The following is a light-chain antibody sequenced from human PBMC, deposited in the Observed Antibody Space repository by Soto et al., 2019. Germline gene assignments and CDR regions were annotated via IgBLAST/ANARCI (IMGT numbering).Light chain of an antibody. V-gene: IGKV1-5*03. CDR2: KAS. CDR3: QQYNTYSTWT. Sequence: DIPMTQSPSTLSASVGDSVTITCRASQSISRYLAWYQQKAGKAPKLLIYKASSLQSGVSSRFSGSGSETEFTLTISGLQPDDFATYYCQQYNTYSTWTFGQGTKVEIK. J-gene: IGKJ1*01. CDR1: QSISRY.